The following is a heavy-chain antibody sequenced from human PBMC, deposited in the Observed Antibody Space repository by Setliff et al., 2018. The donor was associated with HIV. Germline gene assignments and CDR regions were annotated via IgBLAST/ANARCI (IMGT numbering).Heavy chain of an antibody. CDR3: ARGFVLRFLEWSMPDAFDI. D-gene: IGHD3-3*01. CDR1: GFTFSSYS. Sequence: PGGSLRLSCAASGFTFSSYSMSWVRQAPGKGLEWVSFISRTSSYIYYADSLKGRFTISRDNAKNSLYLQMNSLRAEDTAVYYCARGFVLRFLEWSMPDAFDIWGQGTMVTVSS. V-gene: IGHV3-21*01. J-gene: IGHJ3*02. CDR2: ISRTSSYI.